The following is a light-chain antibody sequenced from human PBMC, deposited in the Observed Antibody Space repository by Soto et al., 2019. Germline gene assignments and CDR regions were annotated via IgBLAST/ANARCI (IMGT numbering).Light chain of an antibody. CDR2: DVS. CDR1: QTFSSSY. Sequence: EIVLTQSPGTLSLSPGEGATLSSRASQTFSSSYLAWYQQKPGQAPSLLIYDVSRRATGIPDRFSGSGSGTHFTLTISRLEPEDFAVYYCHHYGPSGVTFGPGTKVDIK. V-gene: IGKV3-20*01. CDR3: HHYGPSGVT. J-gene: IGKJ3*01.